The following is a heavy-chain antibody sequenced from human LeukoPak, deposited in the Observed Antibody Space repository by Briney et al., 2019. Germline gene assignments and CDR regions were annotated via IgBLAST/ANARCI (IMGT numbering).Heavy chain of an antibody. D-gene: IGHD2-2*01. CDR2: IYYSGNT. Sequence: PSETLSLTCTVSGGSISSYYWSWIRQPPGKGLEWIGYIYYSGNTNYNPSLKSRVTISVDTSKNQFSLKLSSVTAADTAVYFCARGLEGPQLLYFYYYGLDVCGQGTTVTVSS. J-gene: IGHJ6*02. CDR3: ARGLEGPQLLYFYYYGLDV. CDR1: GGSISSYY. V-gene: IGHV4-59*01.